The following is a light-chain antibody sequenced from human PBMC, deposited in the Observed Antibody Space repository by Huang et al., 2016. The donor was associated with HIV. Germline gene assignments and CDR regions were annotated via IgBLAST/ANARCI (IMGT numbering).Light chain of an antibody. CDR2: GSS. CDR3: HQYNNWLLS. CDR1: RIVSTN. V-gene: IGKV3-15*01. Sequence: IVMTQSPATLSVSPGERVTLSCSANRIVSTNLAWYQQRPGQAPRLLIDGSSTRAPGVPARFSGSGSGTDFSLTISSLQSEDFALYYCHQYNNWLLSFGGGTRVDI. J-gene: IGKJ4*01.